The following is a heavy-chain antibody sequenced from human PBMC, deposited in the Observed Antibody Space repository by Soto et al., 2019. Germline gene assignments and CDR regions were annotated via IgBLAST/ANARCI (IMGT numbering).Heavy chain of an antibody. CDR1: GFTFSGSA. Sequence: EVQLVESGGGLVQPGGSLKLSCAASGFTFSGSAMHWVRQASGKGLEWVGRIRSKANSYATAYAASVKGRFTISRDDSKNTAYLQMNSLKTEDTAVYYCTTSAGPTVTTILMDAFDIWGQGTMVTVSS. CDR2: IRSKANSYAT. J-gene: IGHJ3*02. V-gene: IGHV3-73*01. D-gene: IGHD4-17*01. CDR3: TTSAGPTVTTILMDAFDI.